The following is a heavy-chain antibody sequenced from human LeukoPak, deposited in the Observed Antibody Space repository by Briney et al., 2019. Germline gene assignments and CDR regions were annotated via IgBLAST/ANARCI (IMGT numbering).Heavy chain of an antibody. CDR3: AKDSVPCGYGGVFDY. V-gene: IGHV3-23*01. D-gene: IGHD3-22*01. CDR2: ISGSGGST. J-gene: IGHJ4*02. Sequence: GGSLRLSCAASGFTFSSYAMSWVRQAPGKGLEWVSAISGSGGSTYYADSVKGRFTISRDNSKNTLYLQMNSLRAEDTAVYYCAKDSVPCGYGGVFDYWGQGTLVTVSS. CDR1: GFTFSSYA.